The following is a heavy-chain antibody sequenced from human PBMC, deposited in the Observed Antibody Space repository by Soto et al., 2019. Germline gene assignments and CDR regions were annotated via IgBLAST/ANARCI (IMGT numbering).Heavy chain of an antibody. J-gene: IGHJ4*02. CDR1: GFTFSNAW. V-gene: IGHV3-15*01. CDR2: IKSKTDGGTT. CDR3: TTHAVYDFWSGLIDY. Sequence: GGSLRLSCAASGFTFSNAWMGWVRQAPGKGLEWVGRIKSKTDGGTTDYAAPVKGRFTISRDDSKNTLYLQMNSLKTEDTAVYYCTTHAVYDFWSGLIDYWGQGTLVTVSS. D-gene: IGHD3-3*01.